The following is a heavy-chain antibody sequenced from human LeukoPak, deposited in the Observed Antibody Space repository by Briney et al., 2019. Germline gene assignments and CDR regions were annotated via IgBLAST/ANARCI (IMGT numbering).Heavy chain of an antibody. J-gene: IGHJ4*02. Sequence: GGSLRLSCAASGFTVSSNYMSWVRQAPGKGLEWVSVLYSGGSTYYADSVKGRFTISRDNSKNTLYLQMNSLRAEDTAVYYCARHRGYCSSTSCYPYYFGYWGQGTLVTVSS. CDR1: GFTVSSNY. CDR2: LYSGGST. V-gene: IGHV3-66*04. D-gene: IGHD2-2*01. CDR3: ARHRGYCSSTSCYPYYFGY.